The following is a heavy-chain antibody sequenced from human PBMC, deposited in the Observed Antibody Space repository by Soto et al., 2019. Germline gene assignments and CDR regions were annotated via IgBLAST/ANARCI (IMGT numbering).Heavy chain of an antibody. CDR1: GFTFSSYG. V-gene: IGHV3-30*18. CDR2: ISYDGSNK. J-gene: IGHJ6*02. D-gene: IGHD4-17*01. CDR3: AKDIGVTKDFYYYGMDV. Sequence: QVQLVESGGGVVQPGRSLRLSCAASGFTFSSYGMHWVRQAPGKGLEWVAVISYDGSNKYYADSVKGRFTISRDNSKNTLYLQMNSLRAEDTAVYYCAKDIGVTKDFYYYGMDVWGQGTTVTVSS.